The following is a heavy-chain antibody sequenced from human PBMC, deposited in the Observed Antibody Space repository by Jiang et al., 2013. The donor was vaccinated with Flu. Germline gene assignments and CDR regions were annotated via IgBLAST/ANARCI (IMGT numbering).Heavy chain of an antibody. J-gene: IGHJ4*02. D-gene: IGHD5-18*01. CDR3: ARGGYSYGHENENFDY. CDR2: IYYSGST. V-gene: IGHV4-59*01. CDR1: GGSISSYY. Sequence: GPGLVKPSETLSLTCTVSGGSISSYYWSWIRQPPGKGLEWIGYIYYSGSTNYNPSLKSRVTISVDTSKNQFSLKLSSVTAADTAVYYCARGGYSYGHENENFDYWGQGTLVTVSS.